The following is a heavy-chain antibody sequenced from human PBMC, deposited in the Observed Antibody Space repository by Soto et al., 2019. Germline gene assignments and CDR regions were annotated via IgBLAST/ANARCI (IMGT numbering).Heavy chain of an antibody. CDR3: AIDRHDADDDREDYGRDV. CDR2: ISAYNGNT. J-gene: IGHJ6*02. D-gene: IGHD1-1*01. Sequence: QVQLVQSGAEVKKPGASVKVSCKASGYTFTSYGISWVRQAPGQGLEWMGWISAYNGNTNYPQKLQGRVTMTTDTXKXTXXMAMRSLRSDDADVDYRAIDRHDADDDREDYGRDVRSRGTTFTVSS. CDR1: GYTFTSYG. V-gene: IGHV1-18*01.